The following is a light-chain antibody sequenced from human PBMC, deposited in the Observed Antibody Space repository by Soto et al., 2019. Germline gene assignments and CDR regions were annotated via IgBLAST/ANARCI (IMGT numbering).Light chain of an antibody. CDR3: QQYDNWPPLT. V-gene: IGKV3-15*01. CDR2: GAS. J-gene: IGKJ4*01. CDR1: QNVSSN. Sequence: EIVMTQSPATLSVSPGDRATLYCRAGQNVSSNLAWYQQKFGQAPTLLIYGASTRATGIPARFSGRGSGTEFSLTISSLQSEDFAVYYCQQYDNWPPLTFGGGTKVDIK.